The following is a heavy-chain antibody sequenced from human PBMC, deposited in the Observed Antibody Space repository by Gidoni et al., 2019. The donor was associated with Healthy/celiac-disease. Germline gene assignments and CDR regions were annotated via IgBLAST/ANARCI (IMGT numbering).Heavy chain of an antibody. V-gene: IGHV5-10-1*03. J-gene: IGHJ4*02. Sequence: EGPLVQAGAEGKKPGASLGVSWKGSGNSFTSYWISRVRQMPGKGLEWMGRVDPSDSYTNYSPSFQGHVTISADKSISTAYLQWSSLKASDTAMYYCARLGSSGWYGSYFDYWGQGTLVTVSS. CDR1: GNSFTSYW. CDR3: ARLGSSGWYGSYFDY. D-gene: IGHD6-19*01. CDR2: VDPSDSYT.